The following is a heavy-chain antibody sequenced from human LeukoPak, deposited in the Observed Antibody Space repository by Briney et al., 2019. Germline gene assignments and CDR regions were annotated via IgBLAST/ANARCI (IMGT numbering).Heavy chain of an antibody. CDR2: IFHSGST. CDR1: NYSISSGYY. CDR3: ARNPGGDFWDAFDI. D-gene: IGHD3-3*01. V-gene: IGHV4-38-2*02. Sequence: SETLSLTCSVSNYSISSGYYWGWIRQPPGKGLEWIGSIFHSGSTSYNLSLRNRITLSVDTSKNQFSLKLSSVTAADTAVYYCARNPGGDFWDAFDIWGQGTMVTVSS. J-gene: IGHJ3*02.